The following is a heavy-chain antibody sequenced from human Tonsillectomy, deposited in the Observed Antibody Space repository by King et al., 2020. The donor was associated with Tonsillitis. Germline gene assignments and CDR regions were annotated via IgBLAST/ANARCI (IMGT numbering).Heavy chain of an antibody. J-gene: IGHJ3*02. CDR1: GYTFTGYY. V-gene: IGHV1-2*02. CDR2: INPNSGGT. Sequence: VQLVQSGAEVKKPGASVKVSCKASGYTFTGYYMHWVRQAPRQGLEWMGWINPNSGGTNYAQTFQGRVTMTRDTSISTAYMELSRLRADDTAVYYCARWDWGRDAFDIWGQGTMVTVSS. D-gene: IGHD7-27*01. CDR3: ARWDWGRDAFDI.